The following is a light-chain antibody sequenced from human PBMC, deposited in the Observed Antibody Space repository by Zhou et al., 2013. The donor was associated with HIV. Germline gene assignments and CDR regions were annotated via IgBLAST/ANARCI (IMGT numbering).Light chain of an antibody. V-gene: IGKV1-8*01. CDR3: QHYTAYSAT. CDR2: GAS. J-gene: IGKJ1*01. Sequence: AIRMTQSPSSFSASTGDRVTITCRASQGISSYLAWYQQKPGKAPKLLIYGASTLQSGVQSRFSGSGSGTDFTLTISCLQSEDFAIYYCQHYTAYSATFGPGTKVEIK. CDR1: QGISSY.